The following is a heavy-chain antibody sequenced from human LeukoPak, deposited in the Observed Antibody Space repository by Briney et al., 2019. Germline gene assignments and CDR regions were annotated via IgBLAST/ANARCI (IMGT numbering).Heavy chain of an antibody. CDR2: INHSGST. CDR1: GGSFSGYY. V-gene: IGHV4-34*01. D-gene: IGHD3-10*01. CDR3: ARGRQQYYYGSGRYYRF. Sequence: KTSETLSLTCAVYGGSFSGYYWSWIRQPPGKGLEWIGEINHSGSTNYNPSLKSRVTISVDTSKNQFSLKLSSVTAADTAVYYCARGRQQYYYGSGRYYRFWGQGTLVTVSS. J-gene: IGHJ4*02.